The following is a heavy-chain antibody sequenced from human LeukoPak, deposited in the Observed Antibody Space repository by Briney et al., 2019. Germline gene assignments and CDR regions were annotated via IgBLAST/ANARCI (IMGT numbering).Heavy chain of an antibody. CDR3: ASNRGYSSGWYGITGPTPFDY. V-gene: IGHV4-34*01. CDR1: GGSFSGYY. D-gene: IGHD6-19*01. J-gene: IGHJ4*01. CDR2: INHSGST. Sequence: SETLSLTCAVYGGSFSGYYWSWIRQPPGKGLELIGEINHSGSTNYDPSLKSRVTISVDTSKNQFSLKLSSVTAADTAVYYCASNRGYSSGWYGITGPTPFDYWGHGTLVTVSS.